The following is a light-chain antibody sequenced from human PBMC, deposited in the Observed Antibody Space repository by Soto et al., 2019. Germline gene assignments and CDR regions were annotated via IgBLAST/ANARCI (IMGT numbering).Light chain of an antibody. CDR3: LQYGGSPKYT. CDR2: GAS. J-gene: IGKJ2*01. Sequence: EIVLTQSPGTLSLSPGETATLSCRASQSVSSSFLAWYQQKPGQAPRLLIYGASSRATGIPDRFSGSGSGTDFTLTISRLEPEDFAVYYCLQYGGSPKYTFGQGTKLEIK. V-gene: IGKV3-20*01. CDR1: QSVSSSF.